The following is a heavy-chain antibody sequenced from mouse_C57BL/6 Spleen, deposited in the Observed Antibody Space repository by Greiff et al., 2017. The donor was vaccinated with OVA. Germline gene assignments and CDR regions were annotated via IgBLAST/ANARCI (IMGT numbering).Heavy chain of an antibody. J-gene: IGHJ4*01. V-gene: IGHV1-52*01. Sequence: VQLQQPGAELVRPGSSVKLSCKASGYTFTSYWMHWVKQRPIQGLEWIGNIDPSDSETHYNQKFKDKATLTVDKSSSTAYMQLSSLTSEDSAVYECVIRTGPYAMDYWGQGTSVTVSS. D-gene: IGHD4-1*01. CDR3: VIRTGPYAMDY. CDR1: GYTFTSYW. CDR2: IDPSDSET.